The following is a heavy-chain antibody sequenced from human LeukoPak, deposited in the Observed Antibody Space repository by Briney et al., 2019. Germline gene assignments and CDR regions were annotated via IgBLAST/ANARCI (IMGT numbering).Heavy chain of an antibody. CDR1: GFTFSSYW. D-gene: IGHD3-22*01. V-gene: IGHV3-7*05. J-gene: IGHJ4*02. Sequence: GGSLRLSCAASGFTFSSYWMSWVRQAPGKGLEWVANIKQDGSEKYYVDSVKGRFTISRDNAKNSLYLQMSSLRAEDTAVYYCARPLYYYDSSGYLDWGQGTLVTVSS. CDR2: IKQDGSEK. CDR3: ARPLYYYDSSGYLD.